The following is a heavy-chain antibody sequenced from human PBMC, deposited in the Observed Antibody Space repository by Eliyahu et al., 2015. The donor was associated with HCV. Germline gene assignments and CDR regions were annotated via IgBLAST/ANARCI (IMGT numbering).Heavy chain of an antibody. CDR1: GYTFTSYG. CDR3: ARERSGDYGGNSEGDY. CDR2: VRAYNGNT. J-gene: IGHJ4*02. D-gene: IGHD4-23*01. Sequence: QVQLVQSGAEVKKPGASVKVSCKASGYTFTSYGISWVRQAPGQGVEWVGWVRAYNGNTNYAQKLQGRVTMTTDTSTSTAYMELRSLRSDDTAVYYCARERSGDYGGNSEGDYWGQGTLVTVSS. V-gene: IGHV1-18*01.